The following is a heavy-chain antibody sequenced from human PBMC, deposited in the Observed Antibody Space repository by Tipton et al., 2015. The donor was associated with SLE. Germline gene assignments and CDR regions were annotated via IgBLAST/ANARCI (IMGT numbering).Heavy chain of an antibody. V-gene: IGHV3-23*03. D-gene: IGHD6-6*01. CDR1: GFTFSSYA. J-gene: IGHJ4*02. Sequence: SLRLSCAASGFTFSSYAMSWVRQAPGKGLEWVSVIYSGGSSTYYADSVKGRFTISRDNAKNSLYLQMNSLRAEDTAVYYCAREGQLVPLYDYWGQGTLVTVSS. CDR2: IYSGGSST. CDR3: AREGQLVPLYDY.